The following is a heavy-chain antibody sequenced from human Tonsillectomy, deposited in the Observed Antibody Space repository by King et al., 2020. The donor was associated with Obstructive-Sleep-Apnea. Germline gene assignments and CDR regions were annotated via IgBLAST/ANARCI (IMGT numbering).Heavy chain of an antibody. CDR2: ISYDGRSK. V-gene: IGHV3-30*18. CDR1: GFTFGSYG. J-gene: IGHJ6*02. CDR3: AKPTGSYEFFDYGMDV. D-gene: IGHD3-10*01. Sequence: VQLVESGGGAVQPERSLRLSCAASGFTFGSYGMHWVRQAPGKGLEWVAVISYDGRSKYYADSVKGRFTISRDNSKNTLFLQIHSLRGEDTAVYYCAKPTGSYEFFDYGMDVWGQGTAVTVSS.